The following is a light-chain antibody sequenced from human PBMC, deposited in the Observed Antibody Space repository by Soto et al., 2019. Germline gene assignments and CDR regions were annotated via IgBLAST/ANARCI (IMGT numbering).Light chain of an antibody. CDR3: LQYNSYSPLT. CDR1: QTISTW. CDR2: KAS. Sequence: DIQMTQSPSTLSASVGDRVTITCRASQTISTWLACYQQTPGKAPKLLIYKASSLESGVPSRFSGSGSGTEFTLTISSLQPDDFATYYCLQYNSYSPLTFGGGTKVEIK. V-gene: IGKV1-5*03. J-gene: IGKJ4*01.